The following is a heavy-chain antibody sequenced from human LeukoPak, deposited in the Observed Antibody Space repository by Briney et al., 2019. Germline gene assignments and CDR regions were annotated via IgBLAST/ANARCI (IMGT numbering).Heavy chain of an antibody. V-gene: IGHV1-69*04. D-gene: IGHD2-2*01. CDR1: GGTFSSYT. Sequence: ASVKVSCKASGGTFSSYTISWVRQAPGQGLEWMGRIIPILGIANYAQKFQGRVTITADKSTSTAYMELSSLRSEDTAVYYCARDHRYCSSTSCVRGRLGYWGQGTLVTVSS. CDR3: ARDHRYCSSTSCVRGRLGY. CDR2: IIPILGIA. J-gene: IGHJ4*02.